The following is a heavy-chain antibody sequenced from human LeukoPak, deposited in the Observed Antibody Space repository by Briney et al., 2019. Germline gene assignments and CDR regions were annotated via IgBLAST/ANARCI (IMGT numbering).Heavy chain of an antibody. Sequence: SETLSLTCTVSDGSIYSYYWSWIRQPPGKGLEWIGHVSYSGSTNYNPSLKSRVTILLDRSKNQFSLKLSSVTAADTALYYCARGRGYGGNYLRSFDIWGQGTMVTVSS. D-gene: IGHD1-26*01. CDR3: ARGRGYGGNYLRSFDI. CDR2: VSYSGST. V-gene: IGHV4-59*08. CDR1: DGSIYSYY. J-gene: IGHJ3*02.